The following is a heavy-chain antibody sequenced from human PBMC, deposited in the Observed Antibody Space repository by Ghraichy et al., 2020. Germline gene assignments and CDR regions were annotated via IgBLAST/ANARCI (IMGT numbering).Heavy chain of an antibody. Sequence: SQTLSLTCTVSGGSIRNSNYYWGWIRQPPGRGLEWIGSIYYSGRTFYNPSLKSRLTISVDTSQNQFSLKLSSVTAADTAVYYCARETIIVGATYSFDYWGKGTLVTVSS. V-gene: IGHV4-39*02. CDR3: ARETIIVGATYSFDY. J-gene: IGHJ4*02. D-gene: IGHD1-26*01. CDR2: IYYSGRT. CDR1: GGSIRNSNYY.